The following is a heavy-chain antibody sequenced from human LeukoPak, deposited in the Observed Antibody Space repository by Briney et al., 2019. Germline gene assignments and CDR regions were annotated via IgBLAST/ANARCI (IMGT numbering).Heavy chain of an antibody. CDR2: INTNTGNP. CDR1: GYTFTSYA. V-gene: IGHV7-4-1*02. J-gene: IGHJ6*02. D-gene: IGHD3-3*01. Sequence: ASVKVSCTASGYTFTSYAMNWVRQAPGQGLEWMGWINTNTGNPTYAQGFTGRFVFSLDTSVSTAYLQISSLKAEDTAVYYCARASGNHYYDLWSGYYHGYYYYGMDVWGQGTTVTVSS. CDR3: ARASGNHYYDLWSGYYHGYYYYGMDV.